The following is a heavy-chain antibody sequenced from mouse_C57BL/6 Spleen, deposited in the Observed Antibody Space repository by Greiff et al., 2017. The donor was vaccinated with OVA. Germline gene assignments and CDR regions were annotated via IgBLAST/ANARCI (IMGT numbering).Heavy chain of an antibody. Sequence: VQLQQSGGGLVKPGGSLKLSCAASGFTFSSYAMSWVRQTPEKRLEWVATISDGGSYTYYPDNVKGRFTISRDNAKNNLYLQMSHLKSEDTAMYYCARERGSYFDYWGQGTTLTVSS. CDR2: ISDGGSYT. V-gene: IGHV5-4*01. J-gene: IGHJ2*01. CDR1: GFTFSSYA. CDR3: ARERGSYFDY.